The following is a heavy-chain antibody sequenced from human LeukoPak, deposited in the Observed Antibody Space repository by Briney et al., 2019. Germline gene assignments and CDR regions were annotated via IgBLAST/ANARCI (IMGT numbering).Heavy chain of an antibody. V-gene: IGHV3-23*01. J-gene: IGHJ6*03. CDR3: AKESADILTGKSYYQHHYYMDV. CDR1: GSTFSSYA. CDR2: ICSSGGSI. Sequence: GGSLRHSCAASGSTFSSYAMSWVRQAPGKGVEWVSAICSSGGSIYYADSVKGRFTISRDTSKNTRYMYMNSLRAEDAAVCYCAKESADILTGKSYYQHHYYMDVWGKGITVTISS. D-gene: IGHD3-9*01.